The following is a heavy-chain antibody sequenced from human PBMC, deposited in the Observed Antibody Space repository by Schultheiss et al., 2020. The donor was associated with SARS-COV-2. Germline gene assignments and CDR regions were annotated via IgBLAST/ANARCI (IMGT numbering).Heavy chain of an antibody. CDR3: ARDTSLGYSYGPDAFDI. J-gene: IGHJ3*02. Sequence: GGSLRLSCAASGFTFSSYEMNWVRQAPGKGLEWVSYISSSGSTIYYADSVKGRFTISRDNAKNSLYLQMNSLRAEDTAVYYCARDTSLGYSYGPDAFDIWCQGTMVTVSS. D-gene: IGHD5-18*01. CDR1: GFTFSSYE. CDR2: ISSSGSTI. V-gene: IGHV3-48*03.